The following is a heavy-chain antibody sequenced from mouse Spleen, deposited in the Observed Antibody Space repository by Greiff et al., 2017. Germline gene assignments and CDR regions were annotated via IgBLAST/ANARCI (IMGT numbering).Heavy chain of an antibody. CDR3: ARRLTGTFDY. Sequence: QVTLKECGPGILQSSQTLSLTCSFSGFSLSPSGMGVSWIRQPSGTGLEWLANIYWDDDKRYNPSLKRRLTISKDTSRNQVCLKITSVDTADTATYYCARRLTGTFDYWGQGTTLTVSS. CDR1: GFSLSPSGMG. V-gene: IGHV8-12*01. CDR2: IYWDDDK. J-gene: IGHJ2*01. D-gene: IGHD4-1*01.